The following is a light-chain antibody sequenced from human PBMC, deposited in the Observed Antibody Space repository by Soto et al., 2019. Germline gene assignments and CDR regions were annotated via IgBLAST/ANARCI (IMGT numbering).Light chain of an antibody. CDR3: QQYNNWPPVT. J-gene: IGKJ4*01. V-gene: IGKV3-15*01. Sequence: EIVLAPFPGTLSLSPGERATLSCRASQSVSSNLAWYQQKPGQAPRLLIYGASTRATGIPARFSGSGSGTEFTLTISSLQSEDFAVYYCQQYNNWPPVTFGGGTKVDIK. CDR2: GAS. CDR1: QSVSSN.